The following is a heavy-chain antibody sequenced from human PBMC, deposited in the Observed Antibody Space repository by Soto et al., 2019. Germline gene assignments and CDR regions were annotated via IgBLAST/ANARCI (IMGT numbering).Heavy chain of an antibody. CDR1: GGSFSGYY. Sequence: PSETLSLTCAVYGGSFSGYYWSWIRQPPGKGLEWIGEINHSGSTNYNPSLKSRVTISVDTSKNQFSLKLSSVTAADTAVYYCARRLTTTNPPYYYYYYMDVWGKGTTVTVSS. J-gene: IGHJ6*03. CDR2: INHSGST. V-gene: IGHV4-34*01. D-gene: IGHD4-17*01. CDR3: ARRLTTTNPPYYYYYYMDV.